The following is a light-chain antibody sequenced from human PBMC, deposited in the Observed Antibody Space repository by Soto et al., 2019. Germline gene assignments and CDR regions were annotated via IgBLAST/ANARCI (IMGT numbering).Light chain of an antibody. Sequence: EVVLTQSPGTLSLSPGERASLSCRASQSVYSTYLAWYQQKPGQAPRLLIYATSTRATGIPGRFSGSGSGTDFTLTISRLEPEDFAVYYCQQYGSSLWTFGQGTKVEIK. CDR1: QSVYSTY. V-gene: IGKV3-20*01. CDR2: ATS. CDR3: QQYGSSLWT. J-gene: IGKJ1*01.